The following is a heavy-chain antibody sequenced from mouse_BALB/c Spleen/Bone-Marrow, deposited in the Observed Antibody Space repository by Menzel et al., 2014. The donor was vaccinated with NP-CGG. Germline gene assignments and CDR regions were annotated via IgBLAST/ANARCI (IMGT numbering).Heavy chain of an antibody. D-gene: IGHD1-1*01. CDR3: ARGYYGSSLVY. Sequence: QVQLQQSGAELAKPGASVKMSCKASGCTFTSYWMHWVKQRPGQGLEWIGYINPSTGYTEYNQKFKDKATLTADKSSSTAYMQLSSLTSEDSAVYYCARGYYGSSLVYWGQGTLVTVSA. J-gene: IGHJ3*01. CDR2: INPSTGYT. V-gene: IGHV1-7*01. CDR1: GCTFTSYW.